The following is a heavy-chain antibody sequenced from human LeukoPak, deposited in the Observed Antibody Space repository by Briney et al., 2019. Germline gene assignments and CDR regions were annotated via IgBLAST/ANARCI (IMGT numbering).Heavy chain of an antibody. V-gene: IGHV3-53*01. J-gene: IGHJ4*02. CDR3: AKSTYYYDSSGSYFDY. D-gene: IGHD3-22*01. CDR2: IYSGGNT. CDR1: GFTVGSSY. Sequence: GGSLRLSCAASGFTVGSSYMSWVRQAPGKGLEWVSIIYSGGNTYYADSVKGRFTISRDNSKNTLYLQMNSLRAEDTAVYYCAKSTYYYDSSGSYFDYWGQGTLVTVSS.